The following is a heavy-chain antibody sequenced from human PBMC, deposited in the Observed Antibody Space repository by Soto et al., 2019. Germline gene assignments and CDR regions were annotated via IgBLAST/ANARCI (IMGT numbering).Heavy chain of an antibody. D-gene: IGHD3-22*01. J-gene: IGHJ4*02. CDR1: GFTFSRYS. CDR3: ARDYFDSGGFYSDLLGF. CDR2: GSNE. V-gene: IGHV3-30-3*01. Sequence: QVKLVESGGGVVQPGTSLRLSCAASGFTFSRYSLHWVRQAPGKGLEWVAGSNEYYADSVKGRFTISRDNSKAMLYLQMNKLRAEDTAVYYCARDYFDSGGFYSDLLGFWGQGTLVTVPS.